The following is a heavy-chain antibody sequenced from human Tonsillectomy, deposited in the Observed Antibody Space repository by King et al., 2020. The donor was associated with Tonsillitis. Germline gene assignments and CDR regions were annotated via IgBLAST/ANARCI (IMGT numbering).Heavy chain of an antibody. D-gene: IGHD4-23*01. CDR3: ARHHRGVVTPLGFFDI. CDR2: IYYRGGT. V-gene: IGHV4-39*01. CDR1: GGSISSSSYY. J-gene: IGHJ3*02. Sequence: PLQESGPGLVKPSETLSLTCTVSGGSISSSSYYWGWIRQPPGKGLEWLGSIYYRGGTYYNPSLKSRVTISVDTSMNQFSLKLTSVTAADTAVYYCARHHRGVVTPLGFFDIWGQGTMVPVSS.